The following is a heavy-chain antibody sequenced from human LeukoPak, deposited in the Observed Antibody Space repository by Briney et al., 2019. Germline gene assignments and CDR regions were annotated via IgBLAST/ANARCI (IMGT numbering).Heavy chain of an antibody. D-gene: IGHD5-12*01. V-gene: IGHV1-2*04. CDR2: INPNSGGT. CDR3: ARGQINGYDFDY. J-gene: IGHJ4*02. Sequence: ASVKVSCKASGYTFIHYYMHWVRQAPGQGPEWMGWINPNSGGTNYAQNFQGWVSMTRDTSITTAYMELSRLTSDDTAVYYCARGQINGYDFDYWGQGTLVTVSS. CDR1: GYTFIHYY.